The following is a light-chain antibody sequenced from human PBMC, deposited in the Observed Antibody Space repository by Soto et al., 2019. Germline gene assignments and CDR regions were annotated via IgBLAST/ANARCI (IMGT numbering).Light chain of an antibody. CDR2: DAS. CDR3: QQFNTSPIT. CDR1: QGIGSA. J-gene: IGKJ5*01. V-gene: IGKV1-13*02. Sequence: AIQLTQSPSSLSASVGDTVSITCRATQGIGSALAWYQQREGKAPNLLIYDASSLERGVPSRFSGSGSGTDFTLTISSLQPEDFATYYCQQFNTSPITFGHGTRLDIK.